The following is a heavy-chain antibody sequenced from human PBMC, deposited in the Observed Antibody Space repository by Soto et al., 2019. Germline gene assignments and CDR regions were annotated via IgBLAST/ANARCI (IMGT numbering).Heavy chain of an antibody. J-gene: IGHJ4*02. CDR1: TLTFNSYA. V-gene: IGHV3-30-3*01. CDR2: ISYDGSKK. Sequence: GGSLRLSCAASTLTFNSYALHWVRQAPGKGLEWMAVISYDGSKKYYADSVKGRFTISRATSKNTVYLQMNSLRAEDTAVYYCARDGNYYGSGSYISDYWGQGTLVTVSS. D-gene: IGHD3-10*01. CDR3: ARDGNYYGSGSYISDY.